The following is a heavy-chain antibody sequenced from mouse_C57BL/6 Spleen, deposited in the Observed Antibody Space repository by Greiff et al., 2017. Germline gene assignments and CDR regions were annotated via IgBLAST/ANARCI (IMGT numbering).Heavy chain of an antibody. V-gene: IGHV1-80*01. CDR2: IYPGDGDT. D-gene: IGHD1-1*01. Sequence: QVQLQQSGAELVKPGASVKISCKASGYAFSSYWMNWVKQRPGKGLEWIGQIYPGDGDTNYNGKFKGKATLTADKSSSTAYMQLSSLTSEDSAVYFCARGYYGSSHYAMDYWGQGTSVTVSS. CDR1: GYAFSSYW. J-gene: IGHJ4*01. CDR3: ARGYYGSSHYAMDY.